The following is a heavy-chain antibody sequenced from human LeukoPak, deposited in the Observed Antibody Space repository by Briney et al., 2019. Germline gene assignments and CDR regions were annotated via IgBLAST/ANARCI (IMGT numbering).Heavy chain of an antibody. J-gene: IGHJ4*02. CDR3: ARDRGMTTVTSVN. CDR1: GFTVSSNY. Sequence: PPGGSLRLSCAASGFTVSSNYMSWVRQAPGKGLEWVSVIYSGGSTYYADSVKGRFTISRDNSKNTLYLQMNSLRAEDTAVYYCARDRGMTTVTSVNWGQGTLVTVSS. CDR2: IYSGGST. D-gene: IGHD4-17*01. V-gene: IGHV3-66*01.